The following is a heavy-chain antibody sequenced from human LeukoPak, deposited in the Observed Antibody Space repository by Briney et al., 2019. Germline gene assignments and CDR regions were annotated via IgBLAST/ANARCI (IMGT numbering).Heavy chain of an antibody. CDR2: IYYSGST. Sequence: SETLSLTCTVSGGSISSYYWSWIRQPPGKGLEWIGYIYYSGSTNYNPSLKSRVTISVDTSKNQFSLKPSSVTAADTAVYYCARDRYSYGLRWFDPWGQGTLVTVSS. CDR1: GGSISSYY. CDR3: ARDRYSYGLRWFDP. J-gene: IGHJ5*02. D-gene: IGHD5-18*01. V-gene: IGHV4-59*01.